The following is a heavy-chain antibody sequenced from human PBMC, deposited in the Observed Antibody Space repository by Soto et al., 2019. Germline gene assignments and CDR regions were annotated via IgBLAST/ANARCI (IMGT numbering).Heavy chain of an antibody. CDR3: AKCVGRWNSWFDP. CDR2: ITGSSGHM. CDR1: GFTFSRYT. Sequence: PGGSLRPSVALSGFTFSRYTMTRVRQAPGKGLEWVSSITGSSGHMYYTDSVKGRFTVSRDNSKNTLYLQMNSLRAEDTAVYYCAKCVGRWNSWFDPWGQGTLVTVSS. V-gene: IGHV3-23*01. J-gene: IGHJ5*02. D-gene: IGHD1-1*01.